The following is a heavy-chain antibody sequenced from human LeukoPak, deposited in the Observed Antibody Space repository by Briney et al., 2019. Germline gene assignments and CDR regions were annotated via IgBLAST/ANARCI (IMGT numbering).Heavy chain of an antibody. J-gene: IGHJ3*02. CDR1: GFTFSNAW. CDR2: IKSKTDGGAT. Sequence: GGSLRLSCAASGFTFSNAWMSWVRQAPGKGLEWVGRIKSKTDGGATDYAAPVKGRFTISRDDSKNTLYLQMNSLKTEDTAVYYCTTGETCRDAFDIWGQGTMVTVSS. V-gene: IGHV3-15*01. CDR3: TTGETCRDAFDI.